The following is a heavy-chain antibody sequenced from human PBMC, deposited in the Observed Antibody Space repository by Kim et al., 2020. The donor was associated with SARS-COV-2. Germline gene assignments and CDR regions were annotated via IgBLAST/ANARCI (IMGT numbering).Heavy chain of an antibody. J-gene: IGHJ4*02. CDR1: GFTFDDYA. CDR2: ITWNSGTI. D-gene: IGHD2-8*02. Sequence: GGSLRLSCAAFGFTFDDYAMHWVRQAPGKGLEWVSGITWNSGTIDYADSVKGRFTISRDNAKSSLYLQMNSLRAEDTALYYCAKDYSAGGGIGGVDYWGQGTLVTVSS. V-gene: IGHV3-9*01. CDR3: AKDYSAGGGIGGVDY.